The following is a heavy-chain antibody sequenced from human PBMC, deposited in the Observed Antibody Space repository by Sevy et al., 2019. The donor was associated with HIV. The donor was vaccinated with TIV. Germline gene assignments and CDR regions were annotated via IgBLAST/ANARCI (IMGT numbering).Heavy chain of an antibody. CDR3: ARDLGGYGGNSIDY. CDR2: ISVDNGNT. D-gene: IGHD2-21*02. Sequence: ASVKVSCKASGYTFTSYGISWVRQAPGQGLEWMGWISVDNGNTNYAQKLQGRVTLTTDTSTSTGYMELRSLRSDDTVVYYCARDLGGYGGNSIDYWGQGTLVTVSS. J-gene: IGHJ4*02. V-gene: IGHV1-18*01. CDR1: GYTFTSYG.